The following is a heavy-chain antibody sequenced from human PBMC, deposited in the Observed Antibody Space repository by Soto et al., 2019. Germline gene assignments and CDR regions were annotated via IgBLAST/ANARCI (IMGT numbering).Heavy chain of an antibody. CDR3: ARVGGDGWFADF. D-gene: IGHD3-10*01. Sequence: QVQLVQSGAEVKKPGASVKVSCKASGYIFPSYGVSWVRQAPGQGLEWVGWISAHDGSTNYAPKVQGRVTMTTETSTNIGDMGLRSLRSDDTAVYYCARVGGDGWFADFWGQGSLVTVSS. CDR1: GYIFPSYG. CDR2: ISAHDGST. J-gene: IGHJ4*02. V-gene: IGHV1-18*01.